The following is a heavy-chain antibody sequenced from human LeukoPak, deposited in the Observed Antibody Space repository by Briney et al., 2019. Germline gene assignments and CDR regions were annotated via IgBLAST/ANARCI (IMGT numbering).Heavy chain of an antibody. CDR1: GFTFSSYE. Sequence: GGSLRLSCAASGFTFSSYEMNWVRQAPGKGLEWVSYITSSGSTIYYAASVKGRFTISRDNVKNSLYLQMNSLRAEDTAVYYCAREDSSGWYRYWGQGTLVTVSS. CDR2: ITSSGSTI. CDR3: AREDSSGWYRY. D-gene: IGHD6-19*01. J-gene: IGHJ4*02. V-gene: IGHV3-48*03.